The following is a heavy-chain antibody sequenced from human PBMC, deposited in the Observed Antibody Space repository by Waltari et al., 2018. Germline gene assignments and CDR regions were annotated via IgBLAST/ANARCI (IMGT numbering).Heavy chain of an antibody. CDR2: FNWSGQSP. CDR1: GFTFDDYS. CDR3: TKDKSVYGYGPGDFYFDY. Sequence: EVQLVESGGGVVQSGGSLRLACVASGFTFDDYSMNWVRQSPGWGLEWVAPFNWSGQSPESAYYAKGRFTVARDNIKNSLYLEMHNLRTEDSALYYCTKDKSVYGYGPGDFYFDYWGRGTLVTVSS. D-gene: IGHD5-18*01. V-gene: IGHV3-43*01. J-gene: IGHJ4*02.